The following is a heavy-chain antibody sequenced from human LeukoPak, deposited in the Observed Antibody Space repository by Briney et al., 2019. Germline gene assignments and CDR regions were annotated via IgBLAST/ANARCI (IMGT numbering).Heavy chain of an antibody. J-gene: IGHJ4*02. D-gene: IGHD3-9*01. V-gene: IGHV3-48*01. CDR3: GRDLPTGYAIDS. CDR2: IDYSAKVI. CDR1: GFNIRGYA. Sequence: PGGSLRLSCAASGFNIRGYALDWVRQAPGKGLEWLAFIDYSAKVIYYADSVKGRFASSRDDAKNSLYLQMNSLRAEDTAVYYCGRDLPTGYAIDSWGQGALVTVSS.